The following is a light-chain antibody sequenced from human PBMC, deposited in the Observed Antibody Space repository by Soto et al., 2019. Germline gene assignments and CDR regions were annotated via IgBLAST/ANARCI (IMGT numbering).Light chain of an antibody. J-gene: IGKJ5*01. CDR2: DTS. V-gene: IGKV3-20*01. Sequence: ASTPSSCTLSFTPWERATLSCRTSQSVSNTYVAWYQQKPGQAPRLLIYDTSSRVTGIPDRFSGSGSGTDFTLTISRLEPEDFAVFYCQQYNNGPPITFGQGTRLEI. CDR3: QQYNNGPPIT. CDR1: QSVSNTY.